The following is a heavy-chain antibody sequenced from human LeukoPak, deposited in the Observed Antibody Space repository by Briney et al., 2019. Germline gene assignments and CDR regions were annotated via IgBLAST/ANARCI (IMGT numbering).Heavy chain of an antibody. J-gene: IGHJ5*02. CDR2: ISGSGGST. V-gene: IGHV3-23*01. CDR3: AKVRPVGLIVVVPAVFLNWFDP. CDR1: GFTFSSYA. D-gene: IGHD2-2*01. Sequence: PGGSLRLSCAASGFTFSSYAMSWVRQAPGKGLEWVSAISGSGGSTYYADSVKGRFTISRDNSKNTLYLQMNSLRAEDTAVYYCAKVRPVGLIVVVPAVFLNWFDPWGQGTLVTVSS.